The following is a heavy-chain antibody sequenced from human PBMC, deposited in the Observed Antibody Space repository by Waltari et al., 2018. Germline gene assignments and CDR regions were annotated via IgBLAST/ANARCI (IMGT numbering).Heavy chain of an antibody. D-gene: IGHD3-16*02. CDR3: AREIPYDYVWGSYRSRYNWFDP. CDR1: GGSFSGYY. Sequence: QVQLQQWGAGLLKPSETLSLTCAVYGGSFSGYYWSWIRQPPGKGLEWIGEINQSGSTNYNPSLKSRVTLSVDTSKNQFSLKLSSVTAADTAVYYCAREIPYDYVWGSYRSRYNWFDPWGQGTLVTVSS. CDR2: INQSGST. V-gene: IGHV4-34*01. J-gene: IGHJ5*02.